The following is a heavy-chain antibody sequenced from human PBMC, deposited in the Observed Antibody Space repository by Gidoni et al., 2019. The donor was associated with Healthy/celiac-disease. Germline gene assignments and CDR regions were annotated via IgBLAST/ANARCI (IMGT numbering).Heavy chain of an antibody. J-gene: IGHJ5*02. Sequence: QVQLQESGPGLVKPSETLSLTCTVSGCSLSSYYWSWIRQPPGKGLEWIGYIYYCGSTNYNPSLKSRVTISVDTSKNQFSLKLSSVTAADTAVYYCARDTVVAGNGWFDPWGQGTLVTVSS. CDR2: IYYCGST. CDR3: ARDTVVAGNGWFDP. CDR1: GCSLSSYY. V-gene: IGHV4-59*01. D-gene: IGHD6-19*01.